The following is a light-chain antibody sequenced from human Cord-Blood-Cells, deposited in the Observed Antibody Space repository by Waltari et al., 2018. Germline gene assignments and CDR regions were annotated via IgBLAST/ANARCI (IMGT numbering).Light chain of an antibody. CDR2: AAS. V-gene: IGKV1-17*03. CDR3: LQHNSYPRT. CDR1: QGISNY. J-gene: IGKJ1*01. Sequence: TQMTQSTFALSAYVGDRVTIPCRASQGISNYLAWFQQKPGKVPNRLIYAASSLQSGVPSRFSGSGSGTEFTLTISSQQPEDFATYYYLQHNSYPRTFGQGTKVEIK.